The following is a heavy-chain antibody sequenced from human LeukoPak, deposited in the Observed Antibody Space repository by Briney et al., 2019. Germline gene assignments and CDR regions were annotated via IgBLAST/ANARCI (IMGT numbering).Heavy chain of an antibody. D-gene: IGHD3-3*01. V-gene: IGHV4-38-2*02. CDR1: GGSISTYY. CDR3: ARVRADFWSGITYAFDI. Sequence: SETLSLTCTVSGGSISTYYWSWIRQPPGKGLEWIGSIYHSGSTYYNPSLKSRVTISVDTSKNQFSLKLSSVTAADTAVYYCARVRADFWSGITYAFDIWGQGTMVTVSS. CDR2: IYHSGST. J-gene: IGHJ3*02.